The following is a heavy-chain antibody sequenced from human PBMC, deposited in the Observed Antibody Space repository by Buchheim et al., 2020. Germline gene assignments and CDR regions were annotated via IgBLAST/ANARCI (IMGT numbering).Heavy chain of an antibody. CDR3: ARGFNDYVWGSYRYTPGDIHA. J-gene: IGHJ5*02. Sequence: QVQLVQSGAEVKKPGASVKVSCKASGYTFTSYDINWVRQAPGQGLEWMGWMNPNSGNTGYAQKFQGRVTMTRNTSISTAYMELSSLRSEDTAVYYCARGFNDYVWGSYRYTPGDIHAWGQGTL. CDR1: GYTFTSYD. D-gene: IGHD3-16*02. V-gene: IGHV1-8*01. CDR2: MNPNSGNT.